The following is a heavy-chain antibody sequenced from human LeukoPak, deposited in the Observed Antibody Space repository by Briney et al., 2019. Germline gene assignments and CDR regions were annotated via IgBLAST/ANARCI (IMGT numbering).Heavy chain of an antibody. CDR3: ARHPTVSGDYDRYLYYYYYGMDV. Sequence: GESLKISCKGSGYSFTSYWIGWVRQMPGKGLEWMGIIYPGDSDTRYSPSFQGQVTISADKSISTAYLQWSSLKASDTAMYYCARHPTVSGDYDRYLYYYYYGMDVWGQGTTVTASS. D-gene: IGHD4-17*01. CDR1: GYSFTSYW. CDR2: IYPGDSDT. V-gene: IGHV5-51*01. J-gene: IGHJ6*02.